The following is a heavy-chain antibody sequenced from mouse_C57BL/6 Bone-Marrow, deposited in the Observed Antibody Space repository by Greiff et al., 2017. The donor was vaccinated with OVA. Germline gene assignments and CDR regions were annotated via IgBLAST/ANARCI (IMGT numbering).Heavy chain of an antibody. CDR2: IDPENGDT. Sequence: EVKLLQSGAELARPGASVKLSCTASGFNIKDDYMHWVKERPEQGLEWIGWIDPENGDTEYASKFQGKATITADTSSKTVYLHLSSLTSEDTAVYYCTTYRYWGQGTTLTVSS. J-gene: IGHJ2*01. V-gene: IGHV14-4*01. CDR3: TTYRY. CDR1: GFNIKDDY.